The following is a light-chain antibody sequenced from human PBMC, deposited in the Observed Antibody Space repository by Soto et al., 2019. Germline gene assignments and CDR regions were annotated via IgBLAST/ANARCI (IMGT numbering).Light chain of an antibody. CDR1: SSNIGSNY. V-gene: IGLV1-47*01. Sequence: QSVLTQPPSASGTPGQRVTISCSGSSSNIGSNYVYWYQQLPGTAPKLLIYRNNQRPSEVPDRFSGSKSGTSASLAISGLRSEDEADYYCAAWDDSSWVFGGGTKLTVL. CDR2: RNN. J-gene: IGLJ3*02. CDR3: AAWDDSSWV.